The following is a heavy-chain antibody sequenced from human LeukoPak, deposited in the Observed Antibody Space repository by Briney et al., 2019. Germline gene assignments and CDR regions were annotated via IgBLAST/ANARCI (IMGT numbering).Heavy chain of an antibody. CDR1: GFTVSSNY. CDR3: ARDISSGYYDAFDI. D-gene: IGHD3-22*01. J-gene: IGHJ3*02. V-gene: IGHV3-66*01. Sequence: GGSLRLSCAPSGFTVSSNYMSGVRQAPGKGLEWVSIIYSGGSTYYADSVKGRFTISRDNSKNTLYLQMNSLRAEDTAVYYCARDISSGYYDAFDIWGQGTMVTVSS. CDR2: IYSGGST.